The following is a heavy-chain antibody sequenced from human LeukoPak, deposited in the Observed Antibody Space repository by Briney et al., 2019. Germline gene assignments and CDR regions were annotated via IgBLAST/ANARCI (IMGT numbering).Heavy chain of an antibody. V-gene: IGHV3-74*01. J-gene: IGHJ4*02. CDR3: ASTYCSSTSCYGFFDY. Sequence: GGSLRLSCAASGFTFSSYWMHWVRQAPGKGLEWVSRINSDGSSTSYADSVKGRFTISRDNAKNTLYLQMNSLRAEDTAVYYCASTYCSSTSCYGFFDYWGQGTLVTVSS. CDR1: GFTFSSYW. D-gene: IGHD2-2*01. CDR2: INSDGSST.